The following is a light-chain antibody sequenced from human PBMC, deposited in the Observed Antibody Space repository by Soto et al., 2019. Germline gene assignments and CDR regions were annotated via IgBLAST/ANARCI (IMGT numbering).Light chain of an antibody. CDR3: QQRSNWPIFT. J-gene: IGKJ3*01. CDR1: QSVSYF. V-gene: IGKV3-11*01. Sequence: EIVLTQSPGTLSLFPGERATLSCRASQSVSYFLAWYQQKPCQAPRLLIYDAAKMAPGIPARFSGSGSGTGFTLTISSLEPEDSAVYYCQQRSNWPIFTFGPGTKV. CDR2: DAA.